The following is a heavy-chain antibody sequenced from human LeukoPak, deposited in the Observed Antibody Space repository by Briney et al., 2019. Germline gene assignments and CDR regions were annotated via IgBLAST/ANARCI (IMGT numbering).Heavy chain of an antibody. CDR1: GYTFTGYY. D-gene: IGHD6-13*01. J-gene: IGHJ4*02. CDR2: INPNSGGT. V-gene: IGHV1-2*02. CDR3: ARDIAAAVNFDY. Sequence: ASVKVSCKASGYTFTGYYMHWVRQAPGQGLEWMGWINPNSGGTNYAQKLQGRVTMTTDTSTSTAYMELRSLRSDDTAVYYCARDIAAAVNFDYWGQGTLVTVSS.